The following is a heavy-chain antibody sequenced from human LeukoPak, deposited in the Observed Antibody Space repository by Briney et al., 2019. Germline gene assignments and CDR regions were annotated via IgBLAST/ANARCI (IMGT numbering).Heavy chain of an antibody. J-gene: IGHJ3*02. D-gene: IGHD6-13*01. CDR1: GGSISSYY. CDR2: IYYSGST. V-gene: IGHV4-59*06. CDR3: ARVFKRAPKGYDAFDI. Sequence: SETLSPTCTVSGGSISSYYWSWIRQPPGKGLEWIGYIYYSGSTYYNPSLKSRVTISVDTSKNQFSLKLSSVTAADTAVYYCARVFKRAPKGYDAFDIWGQGTMVTVSS.